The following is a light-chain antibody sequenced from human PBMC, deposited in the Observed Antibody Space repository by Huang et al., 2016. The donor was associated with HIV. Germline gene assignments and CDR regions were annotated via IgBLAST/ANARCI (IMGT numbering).Light chain of an antibody. J-gene: IGKJ2*01. Sequence: DIQMTQAPPSLSAAVGDRVIITCRASQIINKYLNWYQQMPGRAPKLLIAGASSLQGWVSSRFSGSGTETDFTLTIRDLQPEDTATFHCQQSYNIPRTFGQGTLLEI. CDR2: GAS. CDR3: QQSYNIPRT. V-gene: IGKV1-39*01. CDR1: QIINKY.